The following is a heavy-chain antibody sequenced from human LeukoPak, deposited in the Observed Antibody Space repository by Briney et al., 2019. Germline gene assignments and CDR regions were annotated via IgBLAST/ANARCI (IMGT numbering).Heavy chain of an antibody. Sequence: SETLSLTCTVSGGSISSSSYYWGWIRQPPGKGLEWIGSIYYSGSTYYNPSLKSRVTISVDTSKNQSSLKLSSVTAADTAVYYCARGRGSGYPDYWGQGTLVTVSS. J-gene: IGHJ4*02. CDR1: GGSISSSSYY. D-gene: IGHD3-22*01. CDR3: ARGRGSGYPDY. V-gene: IGHV4-39*07. CDR2: IYYSGST.